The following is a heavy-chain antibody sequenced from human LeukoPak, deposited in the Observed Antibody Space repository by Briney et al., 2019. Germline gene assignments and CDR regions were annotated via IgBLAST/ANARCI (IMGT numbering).Heavy chain of an antibody. CDR3: ATLPPPYSGYETVDY. CDR1: GYTLTELS. V-gene: IGHV1-24*01. Sequence: GASVKVSCKVSGYTLTELSMHWVRQAPGEGLEWMRGFDPEEGETSYAQKFQGRITMTEDTSTDTAHMELSSLRSEDTAVYYCATLPPPYSGYETVDYWGQGTLVTVSS. J-gene: IGHJ4*02. CDR2: FDPEEGET. D-gene: IGHD5-12*01.